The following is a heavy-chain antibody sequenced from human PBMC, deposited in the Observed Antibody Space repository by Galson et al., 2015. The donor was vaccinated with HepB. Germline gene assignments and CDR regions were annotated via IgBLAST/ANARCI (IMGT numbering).Heavy chain of an antibody. Sequence: SVKVSCKASGGTFSSYAISWVRQAPGQGLEWMGGIIPIFGTANYAQKFQGRVTITADESTSTAYMELSSLRSEDTAVYYCTRGSGSSTILPLTWGQGTLVTVSS. D-gene: IGHD2-2*01. CDR1: GGTFSSYA. V-gene: IGHV1-69*13. CDR3: TRGSGSSTILPLT. CDR2: IIPIFGTA. J-gene: IGHJ5*02.